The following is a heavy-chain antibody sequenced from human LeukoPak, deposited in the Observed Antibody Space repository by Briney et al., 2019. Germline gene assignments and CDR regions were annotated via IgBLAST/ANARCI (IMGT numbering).Heavy chain of an antibody. CDR3: ARGLLGYCSSTSCGGCWFDP. J-gene: IGHJ5*02. CDR1: GGSFSGYY. D-gene: IGHD2-2*01. V-gene: IGHV4-34*01. Sequence: SETLSLTCAVYGGSFSGYYWSWIRQPLGKGLEWIGEINHSGSTNYNPSLKSRVTISVDTSKNQFSLKLSSVTAADTAVYYCARGLLGYCSSTSCGGCWFDPWGQGTLVTVSS. CDR2: INHSGST.